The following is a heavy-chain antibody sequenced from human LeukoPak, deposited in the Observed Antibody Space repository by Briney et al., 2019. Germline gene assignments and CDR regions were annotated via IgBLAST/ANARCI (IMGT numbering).Heavy chain of an antibody. CDR2: IYYSGST. Sequence: PSETLSLTCTVSGGSISSSSYYWGWIRQPPGKGLEWIGSIYYSGSTYYNPSLKSRVTISVDTSKNQFSLKLSSVTAADTAVYYCARPDDSSGYFPYWGQGTLVTVSS. V-gene: IGHV4-39*01. CDR3: ARPDDSSGYFPY. J-gene: IGHJ4*02. CDR1: GGSISSSSYY. D-gene: IGHD3-22*01.